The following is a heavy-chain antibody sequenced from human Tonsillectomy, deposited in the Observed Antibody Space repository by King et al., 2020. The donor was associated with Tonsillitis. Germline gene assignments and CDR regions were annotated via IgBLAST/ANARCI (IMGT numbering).Heavy chain of an antibody. CDR3: ARPKLIAVAGDFDY. V-gene: IGHV1-8*01. D-gene: IGHD6-19*01. Sequence: GQLVQSGAEVKKPGASVKVSCKASGYTFTSYDINWVRQATGQGLEWMGWMNPNSGNTGYAQKFQGRVTMTRNTSISTAYMDLSSLRSEDTAVYYCARPKLIAVAGDFDYWGQGTLVTVSS. J-gene: IGHJ4*02. CDR1: GYTFTSYD. CDR2: MNPNSGNT.